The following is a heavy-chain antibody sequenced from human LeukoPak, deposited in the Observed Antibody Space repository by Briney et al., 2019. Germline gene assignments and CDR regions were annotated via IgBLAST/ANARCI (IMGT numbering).Heavy chain of an antibody. D-gene: IGHD5-18*01. CDR1: GFTFSSYS. Sequence: GGSLRLSCAASGFTFSSYSMNWVRQAPGKGLEWVSSISSSSSYIYYADSVKGRFTISRDDAKNSLYLQMNSLRAEDTAVYYCARDPFPKPRGYNYGYWIWFDPWGQGTLVTVSS. CDR3: ARDPFPKPRGYNYGYWIWFDP. V-gene: IGHV3-21*01. J-gene: IGHJ5*02. CDR2: ISSSSSYI.